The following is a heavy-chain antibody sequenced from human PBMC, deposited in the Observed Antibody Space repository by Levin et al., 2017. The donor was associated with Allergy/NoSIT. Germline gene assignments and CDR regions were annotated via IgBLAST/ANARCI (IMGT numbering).Heavy chain of an antibody. Sequence: PGGSLRLSCAASGFTFRSYAMSWVRQAPGKGLEWVSAISGSGDSTYYADSVKGRFTISRDNSKNTLYLQMNSLRAEDTAVYYCAKGGSDYYYYYGMDVWGQGTTVTVSS. CDR3: AKGGSDYYYYYGMDV. D-gene: IGHD3-10*01. CDR1: GFTFRSYA. CDR2: ISGSGDST. V-gene: IGHV3-23*01. J-gene: IGHJ6*02.